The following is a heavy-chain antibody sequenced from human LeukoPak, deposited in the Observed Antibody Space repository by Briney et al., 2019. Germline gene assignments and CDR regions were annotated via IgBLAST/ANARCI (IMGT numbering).Heavy chain of an antibody. CDR3: ARGDYFYYDSSGSYSH. J-gene: IGHJ4*02. D-gene: IGHD3-22*01. CDR1: GFTVSSNY. CDR2: IYSGGST. Sequence: PGGSLRLSCAASGFTVSSNYMSWVRQAPGKGLEWVSVIYSGGSTYYADSVKGRFTISRDNSKNTLYLQMNSLRAEDTAVYYCARGDYFYYDSSGSYSHWGQGTLVTVSS. V-gene: IGHV3-53*01.